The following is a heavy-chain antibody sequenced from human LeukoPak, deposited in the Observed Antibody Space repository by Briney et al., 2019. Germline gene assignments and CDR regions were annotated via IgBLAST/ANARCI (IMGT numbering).Heavy chain of an antibody. CDR2: IYYSGST. V-gene: IGHV4-59*01. J-gene: IGHJ5*02. CDR1: GGSISSYY. CDR3: ARETEWFNWFDP. D-gene: IGHD3-9*01. Sequence: SETLSLTCTVSGGSISSYYWSWIRQPPGKGLEWIGYIYYSGSTNYNPSLKSRVTISVDTSKDQFSLKLSSVTAADTAVYYCARETEWFNWFDPWGQGTLVTVSS.